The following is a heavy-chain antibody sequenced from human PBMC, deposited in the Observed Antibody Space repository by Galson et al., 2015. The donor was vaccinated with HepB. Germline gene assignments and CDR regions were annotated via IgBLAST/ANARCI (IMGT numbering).Heavy chain of an antibody. V-gene: IGHV4-39*01. Sequence: ETLSLTCTVSGGSISTTSYYWGWVRQPPGKGLEWIGSVYYSGSTYYNPSLKSRVTISVDTSKNQFSLKLSSVTAADTAIYFCARIRKSGQYYFDTGAREPW. CDR2: VYYSGST. CDR3: ARIRKSGQYYFDT. D-gene: IGHD5-12*01. J-gene: IGHJ4*02. CDR1: GGSISTTSYY.